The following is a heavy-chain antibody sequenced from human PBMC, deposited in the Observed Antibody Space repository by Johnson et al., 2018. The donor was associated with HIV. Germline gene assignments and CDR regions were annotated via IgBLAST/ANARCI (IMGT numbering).Heavy chain of an antibody. CDR2: INWTGCSP. Sequence: VQLVESGGGVERRGGSLRLSCAASGFTFDDYGMSRGRQATGTGLEWVSGINWTGCSPGYADSGKGRFTISRDNSKNTLYLQMNSLRAEDTAVYYCAKDLRTVKAFDIWGQGTMVTVSS. V-gene: IGHV3-20*04. J-gene: IGHJ3*02. D-gene: IGHD4-17*01. CDR3: AKDLRTVKAFDI. CDR1: GFTFDDYG.